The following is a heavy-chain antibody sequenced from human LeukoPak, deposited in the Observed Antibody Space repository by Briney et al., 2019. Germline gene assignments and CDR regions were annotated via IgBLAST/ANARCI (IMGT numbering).Heavy chain of an antibody. CDR2: ISAYNSYT. D-gene: IGHD4-23*01. CDR1: GYTFTNYG. CDR3: ARLSYGGNFFDY. V-gene: IGHV1-18*01. Sequence: ASVNVSCKASGYTFTNYGISWVRQAPGQGLEWMGWISAYNSYTNYTQNLHGRVTMTTDTSTSTAYMELRSLRSDDTAVYYCARLSYGGNFFDYWGQGTLVTVSS. J-gene: IGHJ4*02.